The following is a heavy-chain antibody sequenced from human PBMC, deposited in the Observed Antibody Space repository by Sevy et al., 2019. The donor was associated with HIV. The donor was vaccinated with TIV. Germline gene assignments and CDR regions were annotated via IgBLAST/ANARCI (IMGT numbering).Heavy chain of an antibody. CDR1: GLTFSSYG. D-gene: IGHD1-26*01. CDR3: ARESGGSSARAFDI. V-gene: IGHV3-33*01. J-gene: IGHJ3*02. CDR2: IWYDGSNK. Sequence: GGSLRLSCAASGLTFSSYGMHWVRQAPGKGLEWVAVIWYDGSNKYYADSVKGRFTISRDNSKNTLYLQMNSLRAEDTAVYYCARESGGSSARAFDIWGQGTMVTVSS.